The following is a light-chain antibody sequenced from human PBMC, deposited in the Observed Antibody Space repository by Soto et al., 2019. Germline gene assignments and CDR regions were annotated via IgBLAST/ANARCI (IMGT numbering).Light chain of an antibody. CDR1: QSISSW. J-gene: IGKJ4*01. V-gene: IGKV1-5*01. CDR3: QQYNSYSLT. Sequence: DIPITQSPSTLYASVGDRVTITCRPSQSISSWLAWYQQKPGKAPKLLIYDASSLESGVPSRFSGSGSGTEFTLTISSLQPDDFATYYCQQYNSYSLTFGGGTEVDIK. CDR2: DAS.